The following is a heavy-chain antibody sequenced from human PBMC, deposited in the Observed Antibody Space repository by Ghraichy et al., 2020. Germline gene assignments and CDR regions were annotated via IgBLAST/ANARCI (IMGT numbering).Heavy chain of an antibody. Sequence: GALRLSCAASGFTFSGSAIHWVRQASGKGLEWVGRIRSKANSYATAYGASMKGRFTISRDDSKNRGYLQMNSLKTEDTAVYYCTGEDSSGYWGRGTLVTVSS. CDR2: IRSKANSYAT. D-gene: IGHD6-19*01. CDR3: TGEDSSGY. J-gene: IGHJ4*02. CDR1: GFTFSGSA. V-gene: IGHV3-73*01.